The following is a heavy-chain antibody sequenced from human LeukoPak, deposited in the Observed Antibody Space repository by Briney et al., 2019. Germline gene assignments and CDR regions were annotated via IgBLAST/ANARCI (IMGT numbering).Heavy chain of an antibody. Sequence: GGSLRLSCAASGFTFSIYGMHWVRQAPGKGLGWVAFIRYDGSNKYYADSVKGRFTISRDNSKNTLYLQMNSLRAEDTAVYYCAKGVLDYYYHYGMDVWGQGTTVTVSS. J-gene: IGHJ6*02. CDR3: AKGVLDYYYHYGMDV. CDR1: GFTFSIYG. V-gene: IGHV3-30*02. CDR2: IRYDGSNK.